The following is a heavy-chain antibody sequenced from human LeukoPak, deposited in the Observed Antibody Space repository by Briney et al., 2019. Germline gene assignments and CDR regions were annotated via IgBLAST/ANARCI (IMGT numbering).Heavy chain of an antibody. CDR2: IYHSVDT. J-gene: IGHJ4*02. D-gene: IGHD6-19*01. CDR3: ARGGPNSSGWRIDY. V-gene: IGHV4-59*01. Sequence: SETLSLTCTVPGGSISSYYWSWIRQPPGKGLEWIGYIYHSVDTKYNASLKSRVTISVDTSKSQFSLKLSSVTAADTAVYYCARGGPNSSGWRIDYWGQGTLVTVSS. CDR1: GGSISSYY.